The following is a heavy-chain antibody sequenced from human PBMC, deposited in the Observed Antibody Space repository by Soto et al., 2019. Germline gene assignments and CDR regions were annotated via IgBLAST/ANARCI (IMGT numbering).Heavy chain of an antibody. CDR2: INAGNGNT. CDR3: ARERGGGWELLHYFDY. J-gene: IGHJ4*02. D-gene: IGHD1-26*01. CDR1: GYTFTSYA. V-gene: IGHV1-3*01. Sequence: QVQLVQSGAEVKKPGASVKVSCKASGYTFTSYAMHWVRQAPGQRLEWMGWINAGNGNTKYSQKFQGRVTITRDTSASKAYMELSSLRSEDTAVYYCARERGGGWELLHYFDYWGQGTLVTVSS.